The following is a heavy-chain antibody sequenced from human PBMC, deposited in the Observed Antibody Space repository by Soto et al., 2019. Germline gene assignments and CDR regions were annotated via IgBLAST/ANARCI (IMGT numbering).Heavy chain of an antibody. CDR1: GFTFSSYG. CDR2: IWYDGSNK. D-gene: IGHD6-13*01. V-gene: IGHV3-33*01. Sequence: GGSLRLSCAASGFTFSSYGMHWVRQAPGKGLEWVAVIWYDGSNKYYADSVKGRFTISRDNSKNTLYLQMNSLRAEDTAVYYCARAPAAGTVLDLDYWGQGTLVTVSS. J-gene: IGHJ4*02. CDR3: ARAPAAGTVLDLDY.